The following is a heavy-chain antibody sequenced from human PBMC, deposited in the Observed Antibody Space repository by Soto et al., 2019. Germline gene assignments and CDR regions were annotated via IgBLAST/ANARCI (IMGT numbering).Heavy chain of an antibody. CDR3: AKDSAFGVVILPAASPFDY. J-gene: IGHJ4*02. CDR1: GFTFSSYA. Sequence: GGSLRLSCAASGFTFSSYAMSWVRQAPGKGLEWVSAISGSGDTTNYADSVKGRFAISRDNSKNTLYLQMNSLRAEDTAVYYCAKDSAFGVVILPAASPFDYWGLGTLVTVSS. D-gene: IGHD3-16*01. V-gene: IGHV3-23*01. CDR2: ISGSGDTT.